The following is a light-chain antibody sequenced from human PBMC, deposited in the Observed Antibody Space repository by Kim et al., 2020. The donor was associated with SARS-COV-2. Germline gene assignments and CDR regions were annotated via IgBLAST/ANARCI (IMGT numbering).Light chain of an antibody. CDR3: HSWDSSVNHWV. CDR2: ANN. Sequence: SSELTQDPAVSVALGQTVSVTCQGDSLRTYFASWYQLKPGQAPLRVIYANNYRPSGIPDRFSGSTSGNTASLTITGTQAEDEADYCCHSWDSSVNHWVFGGGTQLTVL. J-gene: IGLJ3*02. CDR1: SLRTYF. V-gene: IGLV3-19*02.